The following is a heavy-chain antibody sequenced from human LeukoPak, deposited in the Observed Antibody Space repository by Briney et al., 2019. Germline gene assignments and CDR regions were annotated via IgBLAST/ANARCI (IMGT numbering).Heavy chain of an antibody. J-gene: IGHJ4*02. CDR1: GGSFSGYY. CDR2: INHSGST. D-gene: IGHD2-2*01. V-gene: IGHV4-34*01. Sequence: SETLSPTCAVYGGSFSGYYWSWIRQPPGKGLEWIGEINHSGSTNYNPSLKSRVTISVDTSKNPFSLKLSSVTDAATAVYYCARSDIVVVPAAIGPLVPFDCWGQGTLVTVSS. CDR3: ARSDIVVVPAAIGPLVPFDC.